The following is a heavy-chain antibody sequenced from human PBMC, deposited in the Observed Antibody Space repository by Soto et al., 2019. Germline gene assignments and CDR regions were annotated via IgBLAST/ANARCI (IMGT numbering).Heavy chain of an antibody. J-gene: IGHJ5*02. CDR2: MFYSGAT. Sequence: WETLSLTXTVSGGSISDISYCWGWIRQPPGKGLQWIGCMFYSGATYYNPSLKNRVTLSVDTSNNEFSLKLVSVTAPDTAVYYCARHKSGSDWLDPWGQGTLVTVSS. D-gene: IGHD2-15*01. CDR1: GGSISDISYC. V-gene: IGHV4-39*01. CDR3: ARHKSGSDWLDP.